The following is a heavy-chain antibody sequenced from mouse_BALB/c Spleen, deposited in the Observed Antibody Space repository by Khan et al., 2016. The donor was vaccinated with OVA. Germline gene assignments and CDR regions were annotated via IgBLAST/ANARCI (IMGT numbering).Heavy chain of an antibody. CDR1: GYTFINYW. V-gene: IGHV1-7*01. D-gene: IGHD1-1*01. CDR2: INPSTGYT. CDR3: AKRGLRWDFDY. J-gene: IGHJ2*01. Sequence: VQLQESGAELAKPGASVKMSCKASGYTFINYWILWIKQRPGQGLEWIGYINPSTGYTEYNQNFKDKATLTADKSSSTAYMQLSSLTSEDSTVKYCAKRGLRWDFDYWGQGTTLTVSS.